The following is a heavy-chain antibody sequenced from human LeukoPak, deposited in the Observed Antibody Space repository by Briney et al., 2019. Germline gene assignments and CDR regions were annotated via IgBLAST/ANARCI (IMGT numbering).Heavy chain of an antibody. D-gene: IGHD2-2*01. CDR2: IYPGDSDT. CDR1: GYSFTSYW. V-gene: IGHV5-51*01. Sequence: GESLTISCKGSGYSFTSYWIGWVRQMPGKGLEWMGLIYPGDSDTRYSPSFQGQVTISADKSISTAYLQWSSLKASDTAMYYCARQSCSSTSCYLVDPWGQGTLVTVSS. J-gene: IGHJ5*02. CDR3: ARQSCSSTSCYLVDP.